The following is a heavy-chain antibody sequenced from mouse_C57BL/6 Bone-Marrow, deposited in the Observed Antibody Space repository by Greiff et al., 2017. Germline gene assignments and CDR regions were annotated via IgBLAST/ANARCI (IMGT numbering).Heavy chain of an antibody. CDR2: IDPYNGGT. CDR3: ARLDGPPSWFAY. Sequence: VQLKESGPELVKPGASVKISFKASGYSFTGYYMNWMKQSHGNSLEWIGYIDPYNGGTSYNQKFKGKATLTVDKSYSTAYMHLNNLTSEDSAVYYLARLDGPPSWFAYWGQGTLVTVSA. D-gene: IGHD2-3*01. J-gene: IGHJ3*01. V-gene: IGHV1-28*01. CDR1: GYSFTGYY.